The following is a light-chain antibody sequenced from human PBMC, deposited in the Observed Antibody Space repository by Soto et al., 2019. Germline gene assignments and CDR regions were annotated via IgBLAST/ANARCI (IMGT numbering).Light chain of an antibody. V-gene: IGLV2-14*02. J-gene: IGLJ3*02. CDR1: SSDVGTYNL. CDR3: STWDDSLNGWV. Sequence: QSALTQPASVSGSPGQSITFSCTGTSSDVGTYNLVSWYQQHPGKAPKLMIYEGNKRPSGVSNRFSGSKSGTSASLAISGLQSDDEAVYFCSTWDDSLNGWVFGGGTKVTVL. CDR2: EGN.